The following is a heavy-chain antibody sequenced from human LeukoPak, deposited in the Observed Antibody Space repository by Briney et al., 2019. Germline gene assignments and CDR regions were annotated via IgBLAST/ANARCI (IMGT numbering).Heavy chain of an antibody. CDR2: ISSGSSYI. J-gene: IGHJ3*01. Sequence: GGSLKLSCAASGFTFSSYNMNWVRQAPGKGLEWVSSISSGSSYIYYADSVKGRFTISRDNAKNSLYLQMNSLRAEDTALYYCARYGGNAFDVWGQGTMVTVSS. CDR1: GFTFSSYN. V-gene: IGHV3-21*01. CDR3: ARYGGNAFDV. D-gene: IGHD4/OR15-4a*01.